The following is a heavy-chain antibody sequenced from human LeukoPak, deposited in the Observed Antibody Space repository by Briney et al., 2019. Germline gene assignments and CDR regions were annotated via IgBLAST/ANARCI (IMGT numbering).Heavy chain of an antibody. D-gene: IGHD1-26*01. V-gene: IGHV3-30*18. J-gene: IGHJ4*02. CDR3: AKEGHSGSYRSYYFDY. Sequence: AGGSLRLSCAASGFTFSSYGMHWVRQAPGKGLEWVAVISYDGSNKYYADSVKGRFTISRDNSKNTLYLQMNSLRAEDTAVYYCAKEGHSGSYRSYYFDYWGQGTLVTVSS. CDR2: ISYDGSNK. CDR1: GFTFSSYG.